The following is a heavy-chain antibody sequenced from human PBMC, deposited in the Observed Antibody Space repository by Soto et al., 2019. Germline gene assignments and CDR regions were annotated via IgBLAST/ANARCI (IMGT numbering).Heavy chain of an antibody. CDR3: ARDRGGYCSSTSCPGAFDI. D-gene: IGHD2-2*01. CDR1: GYTFTGYY. Sequence: ASVKVSCKASGYTFTGYYMHWVRQAPGQGLEWMGWINPNSGSTNYAQKFQGWVTMTRDTSISTAYMELSRLRSDDTAVYYCARDRGGYCSSTSCPGAFDIWGQGTMVTVSS. V-gene: IGHV1-2*04. CDR2: INPNSGST. J-gene: IGHJ3*02.